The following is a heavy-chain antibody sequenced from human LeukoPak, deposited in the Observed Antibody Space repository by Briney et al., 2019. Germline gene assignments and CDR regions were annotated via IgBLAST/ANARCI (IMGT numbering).Heavy chain of an antibody. V-gene: IGHV4-34*01. CDR2: INHSGST. D-gene: IGHD3-22*01. CDR1: GGSFSGYY. Sequence: SETLSLTCAVYGGSFSGYYWTWIRQPPGKGLEWIGEINHSGSTDYNPSLKSRVTISVDTSKNQFSLKLSSVTAADTAVYYCARGGGYFRVDYWGQGTLVTVSS. CDR3: ARGGGYFRVDY. J-gene: IGHJ4*02.